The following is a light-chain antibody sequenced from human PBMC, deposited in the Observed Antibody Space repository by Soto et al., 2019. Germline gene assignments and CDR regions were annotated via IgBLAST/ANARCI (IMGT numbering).Light chain of an antibody. CDR1: QRISTY. CDR3: QQPYNVPYT. J-gene: IGKJ2*01. Sequence: DIQMTQSPSSLSASAGDRITIACRTSQRISTYLHWYQHKPGKAPKLLISRVSNLQSGVPSRFSGSGSGTDFTLTISSLQPEDFATYYCQQPYNVPYTFGQGTKVEIK. V-gene: IGKV1-39*01. CDR2: RVS.